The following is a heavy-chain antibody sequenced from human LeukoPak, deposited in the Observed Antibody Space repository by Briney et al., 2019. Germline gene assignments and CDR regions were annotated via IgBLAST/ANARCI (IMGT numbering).Heavy chain of an antibody. Sequence: GGSLRLSCAASGFTFSSYNMNWVRQAPGKGLEWVSSITSGSSYIYYADSVKGRFTISRDNAKNSLYLQMNSLRAEDTALYFCAKDRGGGSQLGDAFDVWGQGTMVSVSS. CDR2: ITSGSSYI. D-gene: IGHD2-15*01. J-gene: IGHJ3*01. CDR1: GFTFSSYN. V-gene: IGHV3-21*04. CDR3: AKDRGGGSQLGDAFDV.